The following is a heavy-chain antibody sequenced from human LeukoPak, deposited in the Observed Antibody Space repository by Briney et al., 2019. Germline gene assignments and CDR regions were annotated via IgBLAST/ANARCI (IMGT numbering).Heavy chain of an antibody. D-gene: IGHD5-12*01. V-gene: IGHV3-43*01. CDR2: ISWDGGST. J-gene: IGHJ4*02. CDR3: AKAGYSGYALDY. Sequence: GGSLRLSCAASGFTFDDYTMHRVRQAPGRGLEWVSLISWDGGSTYYADSLKGRFTISRDNSNNSLYLQMDSLRTEDTAFYYCAKAGYSGYALDYWGQGTLVTVSS. CDR1: GFTFDDYT.